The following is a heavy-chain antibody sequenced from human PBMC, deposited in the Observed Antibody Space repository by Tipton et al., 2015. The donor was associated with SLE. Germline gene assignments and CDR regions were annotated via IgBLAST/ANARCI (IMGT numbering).Heavy chain of an antibody. V-gene: IGHV4-34*01. Sequence: LRLSCAVYGGSFSGYYWSWIRQPPGKGLEWIGEINHSGSTNYNPSLKSRVTISVDTSKNQFSLKLSSVTAADTAVYYCARRGLVGLGMAYWGQGTLVTVSS. CDR1: GGSFSGYY. CDR3: ARRGLVGLGMAY. D-gene: IGHD1-26*01. CDR2: INHSGST. J-gene: IGHJ4*02.